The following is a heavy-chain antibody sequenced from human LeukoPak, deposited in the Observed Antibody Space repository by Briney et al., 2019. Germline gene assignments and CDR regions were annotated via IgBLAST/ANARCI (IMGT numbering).Heavy chain of an antibody. CDR2: ISSSGSTI. CDR3: VREDYYDTSGFYLDDAFDI. V-gene: IGHV3-11*01. Sequence: GGSLRLSCATSGFTFTTFWMHWVRQAPGKGLEWVSFISSSGSTIYYADSVKGRFTISRDNAKNSLYLQMNSLRAEDTAVYYCVREDYYDTSGFYLDDAFDIWGQGTMVTVSS. CDR1: GFTFTTFW. J-gene: IGHJ3*02. D-gene: IGHD3-22*01.